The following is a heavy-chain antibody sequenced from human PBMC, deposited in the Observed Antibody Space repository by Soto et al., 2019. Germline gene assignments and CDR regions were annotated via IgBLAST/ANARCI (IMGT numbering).Heavy chain of an antibody. CDR2: IIPIFGTA. D-gene: IGHD1-26*01. V-gene: IGHV1-69*13. CDR1: GGTFSSYA. CDR3: ARGLSGASDAFDI. J-gene: IGHJ3*02. Sequence: ASVKVSCKASGGTFSSYAISWVRQAPGQGLEWMGGIIPIFGTANYAQKFQGRVTITADESTSTAYMELSSLRSEDTAVYYCARGLSGASDAFDIWGQGTMVTVSS.